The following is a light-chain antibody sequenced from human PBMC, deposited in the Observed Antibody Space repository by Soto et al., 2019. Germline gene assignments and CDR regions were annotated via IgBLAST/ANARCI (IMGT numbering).Light chain of an antibody. V-gene: IGLV4-69*01. Sequence: QSVLTQSPSASASLGASVKLTCTLSSGHSNYAIAWHQQQSEKGPRYLMKLNSDGSHSKGDGIPDRFSDSSSGAERYLTISSLQSEDEADYYCQTWGSGIVVFGGGTQLTVL. CDR3: QTWGSGIVV. CDR2: LNSDGSH. J-gene: IGLJ2*01. CDR1: SGHSNYA.